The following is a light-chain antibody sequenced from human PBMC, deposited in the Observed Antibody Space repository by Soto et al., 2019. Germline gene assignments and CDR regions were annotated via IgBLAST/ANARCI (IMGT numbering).Light chain of an antibody. CDR1: SSDVGVDNS. CDR2: DVS. V-gene: IGLV2-14*01. Sequence: QSALTQPASVSGSPGQSITLSCTGTSSDVGVDNSVSWYQQYPGKAPKLMIYDVSNRPSGVSNRFSGSKSGNTASLTISGLQAEDEADYYCSSYTSSSTVVFGGGTKLTVL. J-gene: IGLJ2*01. CDR3: SSYTSSSTVV.